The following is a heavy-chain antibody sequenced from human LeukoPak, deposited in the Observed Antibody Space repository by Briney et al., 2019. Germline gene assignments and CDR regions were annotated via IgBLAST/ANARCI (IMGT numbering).Heavy chain of an antibody. CDR1: GFTFSSYS. J-gene: IGHJ5*02. CDR2: ISSSSSYI. V-gene: IGHV3-21*01. CDR3: ARGGNHYDFWSGSP. Sequence: GGSLRLSCAASGFTFSSYSMNWVRQAPGEGLEWVSSISSSSSYIYYADSVKGRFTISRDNAKNSLYLQMNSLRAEDTAVYYFARGGNHYDFWSGSPWGQGTLVTVSS. D-gene: IGHD3-3*01.